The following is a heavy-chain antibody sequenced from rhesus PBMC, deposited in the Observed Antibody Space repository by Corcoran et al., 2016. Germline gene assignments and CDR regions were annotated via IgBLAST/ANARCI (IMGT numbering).Heavy chain of an antibody. Sequence: QVQLQESGPGLVKPSETLLLTCAVSGASIRRAYWNWIRHAPGKGPEWMGRIFGSAGKTDHNPSLMGRVTISRDTSRNYFSLRLTSVTAADTAIYYCTKSSNPNDEFGQWGQGVLVTVSA. J-gene: IGHJ4*01. D-gene: IGHD1-14*01. CDR3: TKSSNPNDEFGQ. V-gene: IGHV4S2*01. CDR2: IFGSAGKT. CDR1: GASIRRAY.